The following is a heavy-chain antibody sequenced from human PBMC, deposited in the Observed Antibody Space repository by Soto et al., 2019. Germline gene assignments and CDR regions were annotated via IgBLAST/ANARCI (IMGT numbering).Heavy chain of an antibody. D-gene: IGHD3-22*01. J-gene: IGHJ3*02. CDR1: GGSISSGGYY. V-gene: IGHV4-31*03. CDR2: IYYSGST. CDR3: ASTYYYDSSGPPPGDDAFDI. Sequence: QSQTLSLTCTVSGGSISSGGYYWSWIRQHPGKGLEWIGYIYYSGSTYYNPSLKSRVTISVDTSKNQFSLKLSSVTAADTAVYYCASTYYYDSSGPPPGDDAFDIWGQGTMVTVSS.